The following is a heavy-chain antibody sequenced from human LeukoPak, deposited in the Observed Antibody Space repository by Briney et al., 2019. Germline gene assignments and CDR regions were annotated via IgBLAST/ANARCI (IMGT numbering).Heavy chain of an antibody. V-gene: IGHV3-23*01. CDR2: ISGSGGST. CDR3: AKDMSVDFWSGYYTNWFDP. Sequence: GGSLRLXCAASGFTFSSYAMSWVRQAPGKGLEWVSAISGSGGSTYYADSVKGRFTISRDNSKNTLYLQMNSLRAEDTAVYYCAKDMSVDFWSGYYTNWFDPWGQGSLVTVSS. CDR1: GFTFSSYA. J-gene: IGHJ5*02. D-gene: IGHD3-3*01.